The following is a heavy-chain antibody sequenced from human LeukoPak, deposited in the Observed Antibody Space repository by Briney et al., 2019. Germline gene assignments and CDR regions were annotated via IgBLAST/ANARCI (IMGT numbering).Heavy chain of an antibody. CDR3: ADYGDLKGGFDY. D-gene: IGHD4-17*01. CDR2: IIPIFGTA. V-gene: IGHV1-69*01. J-gene: IGHJ4*02. Sequence: SVKVSCKASGDTFSSYAISWVRQAPGQGLEWMGGIIPIFGTANYAQKFQGRVTITADESTSTAYMELRSMRSDDTAVYYCADYGDLKGGFDYWGQGTLVTVSS. CDR1: GDTFSSYA.